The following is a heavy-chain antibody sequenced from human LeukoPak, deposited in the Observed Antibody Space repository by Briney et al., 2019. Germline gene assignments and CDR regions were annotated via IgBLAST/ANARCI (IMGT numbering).Heavy chain of an antibody. CDR3: AKGDGDYNYSSYMDV. V-gene: IGHV3-23*01. J-gene: IGHJ6*03. CDR1: GFTFSSYA. CDR2: ISGSGGSA. Sequence: GGSLRLSCAASGFTFSSYAMSWVRQAPGKGLEWVSAISGSGGSAYYADSVKGRFTISRDNSKNTLYLQMNSLRAEDTAVYYCAKGDGDYNYSSYMDVWGKGTTVTVSS. D-gene: IGHD4-17*01.